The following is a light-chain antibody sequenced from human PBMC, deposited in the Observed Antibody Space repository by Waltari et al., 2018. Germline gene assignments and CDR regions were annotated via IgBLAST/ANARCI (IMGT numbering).Light chain of an antibody. CDR1: QSIRRL. CDR2: NAS. J-gene: IGKJ2*01. Sequence: EILLTQSPSTLSASAGERVTIPCRASQSIRRLLAWYQQKPGKAPKLLIYNASILESGVPSRFSGGGSGTEFTLTISSLQPDDFATYYCQHYDSYSATFGRGTKIEIK. V-gene: IGKV1-5*03. CDR3: QHYDSYSAT.